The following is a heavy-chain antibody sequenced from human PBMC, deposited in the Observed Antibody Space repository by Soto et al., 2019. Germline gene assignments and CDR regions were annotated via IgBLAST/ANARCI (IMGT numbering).Heavy chain of an antibody. CDR2: ISYDGSNK. D-gene: IGHD3-3*01. J-gene: IGHJ5*02. CDR1: GFTFSSYA. V-gene: IGHV3-30-3*01. Sequence: PGGSLRLSCAASGFTFSSYAMHWVRQAPGKGLEWVAVISYDGSNKYYADSVKGRFTISRDNSKNTLYLQMNSLRAEDTAVYYCARDRVDFWSGYYSRGENWFDPWGQGTLVTVSS. CDR3: ARDRVDFWSGYYSRGENWFDP.